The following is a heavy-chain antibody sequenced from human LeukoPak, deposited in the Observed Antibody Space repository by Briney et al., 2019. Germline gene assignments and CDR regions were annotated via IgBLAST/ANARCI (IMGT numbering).Heavy chain of an antibody. D-gene: IGHD3-9*01. Sequence: PGVSLRLSCAASGFTFSSYAMSWVRQAPGRGRECVSAISGSGFSTYYADSVKARFTNTNDNSKNTLYLQKNNMRAVDRAVYYCANGFDPGNWGQGTLVTVSS. J-gene: IGHJ4*02. CDR3: ANGFDPGN. V-gene: IGHV3-23*01. CDR1: GFTFSSYA. CDR2: ISGSGFST.